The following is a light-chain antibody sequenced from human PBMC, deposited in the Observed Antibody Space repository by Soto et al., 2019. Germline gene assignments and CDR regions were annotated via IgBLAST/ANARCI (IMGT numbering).Light chain of an antibody. CDR1: SSNIGSNS. CDR3: AAWDDSLNGYV. CDR2: SND. V-gene: IGLV1-44*01. Sequence: QSVRTQPPSASRTPGGGGSITCSGSSSNIGSNSVNWYQQLPGTAPKLLIYSNDRRPSGVPDRFSGSKSGTSASLAISGLQSEDEANYYCAAWDDSLNGYVFGTGTKVTVL. J-gene: IGLJ1*01.